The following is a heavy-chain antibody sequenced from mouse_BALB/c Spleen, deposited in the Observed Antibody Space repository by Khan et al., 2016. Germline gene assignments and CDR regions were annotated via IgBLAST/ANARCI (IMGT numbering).Heavy chain of an antibody. J-gene: IGHJ2*01. CDR1: GYSITSDYA. CDR2: ISYSGST. D-gene: IGHD2-1*01. V-gene: IGHV3-2*02. Sequence: EVELVESGPGLVKPSQSLSLTCTVTGYSITSDYAWNWIRQFPGNKLEWMGYISYSGSTSYNPSLKSRISITRDTSKNQFFLQLNSVTTEDTATYYCARRNYGNLYYFDYWGQGTTLTVSS. CDR3: ARRNYGNLYYFDY.